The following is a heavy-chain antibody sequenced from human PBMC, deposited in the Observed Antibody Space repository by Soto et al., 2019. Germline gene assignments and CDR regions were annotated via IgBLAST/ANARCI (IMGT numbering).Heavy chain of an antibody. V-gene: IGHV6-1*01. D-gene: IGHD1-26*01. CDR1: GDSVSSNSAA. J-gene: IGHJ4*02. CDR3: ARDGSQKVGATIHAHFDY. Sequence: SQTLSLTCAISGDSVSSNSAAWNWIRQSPSRGLEWLGRTYYRSKWYNDYAVSVKSRITINPDTSKNQFSLQLNSVTPEDTAVYYCARDGSQKVGATIHAHFDYWGRGTLVTVSS. CDR2: TYYRSKWYN.